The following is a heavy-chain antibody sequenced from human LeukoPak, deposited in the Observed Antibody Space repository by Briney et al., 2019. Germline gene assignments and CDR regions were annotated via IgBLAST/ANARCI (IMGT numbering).Heavy chain of an antibody. J-gene: IGHJ5*02. D-gene: IGHD1-14*01. V-gene: IGHV3-74*01. CDR1: GFTLGNAW. Sequence: GGSLRLSCAASGFTLGNAWMHWVRQAPGEGLVWVSRIDSDGTTTIYADSAKGRFTISRDNAKNTVYLQMNSLRVEDTAVYYCARDRPHNWFDPWGQGTLVTVSS. CDR2: IDSDGTTT. CDR3: ARDRPHNWFDP.